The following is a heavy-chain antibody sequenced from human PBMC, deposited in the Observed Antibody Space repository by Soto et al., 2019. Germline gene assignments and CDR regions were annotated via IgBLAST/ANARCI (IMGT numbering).Heavy chain of an antibody. CDR1: GYTFTSYG. CDR3: ARDWPIASQLASDAFDI. J-gene: IGHJ3*02. D-gene: IGHD6-13*01. Sequence: ASVKVSCKASGYTFTSYGISWVRQAPGQGLEWMGWISAYNGNTNYAQKLQGRVTMTTDTSTSTAYMELRSLRSDDTAVYYCARDWPIASQLASDAFDIWGQGTMVTVSS. V-gene: IGHV1-18*01. CDR2: ISAYNGNT.